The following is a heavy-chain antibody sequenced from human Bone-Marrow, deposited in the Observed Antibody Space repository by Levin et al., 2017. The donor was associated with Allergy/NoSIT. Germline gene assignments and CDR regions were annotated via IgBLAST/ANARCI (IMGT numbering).Heavy chain of an antibody. Sequence: PSETLSLTCAVSGDSISSGFYSWSWIRQSPGKGLEWIGHIHHYGSPYYNPSLKSRVSISVDRSKNQFSLELSSVTAADTAVYYCARGLGYCNGDRCSGANWFDPWGQGTLVTVSS. J-gene: IGHJ5*02. D-gene: IGHD2-15*01. CDR3: ARGLGYCNGDRCSGANWFDP. CDR2: IHHYGSP. CDR1: GDSISSGFYS. V-gene: IGHV4-30-2*06.